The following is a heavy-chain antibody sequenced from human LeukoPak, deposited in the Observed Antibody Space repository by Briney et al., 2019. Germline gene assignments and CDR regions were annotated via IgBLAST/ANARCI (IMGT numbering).Heavy chain of an antibody. J-gene: IGHJ6*02. CDR1: GFTFSNYD. CDR3: ASGHYDMDV. Sequence: PGGPLTLPCAASGFTFSNYDMNGLPRARGKGREWLSHISPSSTYTNFADSVKGRFTISRDNANNSLYLQMNSLRAEDTAVYYCASGHYDMDVWGQGTTVTVSS. CDR2: ISPSSTYT. V-gene: IGHV3-11*06.